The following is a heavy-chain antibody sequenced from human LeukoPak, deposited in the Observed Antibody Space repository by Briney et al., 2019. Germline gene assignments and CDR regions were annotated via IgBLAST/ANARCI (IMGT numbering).Heavy chain of an antibody. CDR3: ARRSFYSSSSGVHL. D-gene: IGHD4-11*01. V-gene: IGHV4-59*12. CDR1: GGSISSYY. Sequence: PSETLSLTCTISGGSISSYYWSWIRQPPGKGLEWIGYIYYTGSTNHNPSLKSRVTISLDTSKNQFSLKLNSVTAADTAVYYCARRSFYSSSSGVHLWGQGTLVTVSA. J-gene: IGHJ4*02. CDR2: IYYTGST.